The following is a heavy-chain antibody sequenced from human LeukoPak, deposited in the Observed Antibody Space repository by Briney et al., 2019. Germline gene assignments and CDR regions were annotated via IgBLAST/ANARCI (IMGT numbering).Heavy chain of an antibody. Sequence: PGGSLRLSCAASGFTFSSYSMNWVRQAPGKGLEWVSYISSASSTIYYADSVKGRFTISRDNAKNSLYLQMNSLRAEDTAVYYCARESYYGSGSYPGYWGQGTLVTVSS. CDR3: ARESYYGSGSYPGY. CDR1: GFTFSSYS. D-gene: IGHD3-10*01. CDR2: ISSASSTI. J-gene: IGHJ4*02. V-gene: IGHV3-48*04.